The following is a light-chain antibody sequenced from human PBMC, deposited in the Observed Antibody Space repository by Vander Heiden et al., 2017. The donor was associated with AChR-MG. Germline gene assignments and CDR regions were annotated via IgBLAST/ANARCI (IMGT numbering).Light chain of an antibody. CDR3: QQSYSTPWT. V-gene: IGKV1-39*01. J-gene: IGKJ1*01. CDR2: AAS. Sequence: EIQMTQSPSSLSASVGDRVTITCRASQSISSYLNWYQLKPGRAPKLLIYAASSFQSGVPSRFSGSGSGTDFTLTISRLQPEDFATYYCQQSYSTPWTFGQGTKVEIK. CDR1: QSISSY.